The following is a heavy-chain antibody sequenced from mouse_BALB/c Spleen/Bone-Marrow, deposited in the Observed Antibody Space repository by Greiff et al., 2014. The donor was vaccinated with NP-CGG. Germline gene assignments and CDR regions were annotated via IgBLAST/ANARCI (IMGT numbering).Heavy chain of an antibody. D-gene: IGHD2-3*01. CDR2: INPGSGST. J-gene: IGHJ2*01. Sequence: LVESGAELVRPGTSVKVSCKASGYAFTDYLMEWLKQRPGQGLEWIGVINPGSGSTNYNEKFKDKATLTADKSSSTAYMQLSSLTSDDSAVYFCARYDGYFDYWGQGTTLTVSS. CDR3: ARYDGYFDY. V-gene: IGHV1-54*01. CDR1: GYAFTDYL.